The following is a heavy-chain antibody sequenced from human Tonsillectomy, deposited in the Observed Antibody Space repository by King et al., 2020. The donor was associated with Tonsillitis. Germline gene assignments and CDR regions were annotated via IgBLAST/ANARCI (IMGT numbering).Heavy chain of an antibody. CDR3: SRGSGPRHH. V-gene: IGHV3-7*03. CDR1: GFIFSNYW. D-gene: IGHD1-1*01. J-gene: IGHJ5*02. Sequence: VQLVESGGDLVQPGGSLRLSCEVSGFIFSNYWMSWVRQAPGKGLEWVANIKQDGSEKYYVDSVKGRFTISRDNANNSLYLQMNSLRAEDTAVYYCSRGSGPRHHWGQGTLVTVSS. CDR2: IKQDGSEK.